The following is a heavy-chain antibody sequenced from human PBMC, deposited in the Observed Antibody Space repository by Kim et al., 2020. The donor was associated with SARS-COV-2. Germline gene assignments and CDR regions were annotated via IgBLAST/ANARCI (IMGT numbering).Heavy chain of an antibody. CDR2: ISAYNGNT. CDR3: AREGRGSKYYYYYGMDV. V-gene: IGHV1-18*04. CDR1: GYTFTSYG. D-gene: IGHD3-10*01. Sequence: ASVKVSCKASGYTFTSYGISWVRQAPGQGLEWMGWISAYNGNTNYAQKLQGRVTMTTDTSTSTAYMELRSLRSDDTAVYYCAREGRGSKYYYYYGMDVWGQGTTVTVSS. J-gene: IGHJ6*02.